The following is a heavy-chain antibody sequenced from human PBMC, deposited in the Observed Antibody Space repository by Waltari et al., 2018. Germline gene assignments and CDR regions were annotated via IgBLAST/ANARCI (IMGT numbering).Heavy chain of an antibody. D-gene: IGHD6-6*01. CDR1: GGTFSSYA. CDR3: ARVPEYSSSSDYYYYMDV. J-gene: IGHJ6*03. CDR2: IIPIFGTA. Sequence: QVQLVQSGAEVKKPGSSVKVSCKASGGTFSSYAISWVRQAPGQGLEWMGGIIPIFGTANYAQKFKGRVTITTDEYTSTAYMELSSLRSEDTAVYYCARVPEYSSSSDYYYYMDVWGKGTTVTVSS. V-gene: IGHV1-69*05.